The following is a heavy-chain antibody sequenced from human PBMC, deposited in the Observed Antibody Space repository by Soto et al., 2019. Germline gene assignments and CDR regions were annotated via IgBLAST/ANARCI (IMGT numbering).Heavy chain of an antibody. CDR1: GGSFSGYY. V-gene: IGHV4-34*01. Sequence: SETLSLTCAVYGGSFSGYYWSWIRQPPGKGLEWIGEINHSGSTNYNPSLKSRDTKDTSKNQVVLTMTNMEPVDTATYYCVHRPTGYYFDYWGQGTLVTVSS. D-gene: IGHD3-9*01. CDR3: VHRPTGYYFDY. CDR2: INHSGST. J-gene: IGHJ4*02.